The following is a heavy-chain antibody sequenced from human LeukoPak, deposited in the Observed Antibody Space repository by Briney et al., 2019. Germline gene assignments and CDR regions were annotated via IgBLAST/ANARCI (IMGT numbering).Heavy chain of an antibody. J-gene: IGHJ4*02. Sequence: SETLSLTCTVSGGSISSSSYYWGWIRQPPGKGLEWIGSIYYSGSTYYNPSLNSRVTISVDTSKNQFSLKLSSVTAADTAVYYCARLFASGYDEVLFDYWGQGTLVTVSS. CDR2: IYYSGST. CDR1: GGSISSSSYY. V-gene: IGHV4-39*01. D-gene: IGHD5-12*01. CDR3: ARLFASGYDEVLFDY.